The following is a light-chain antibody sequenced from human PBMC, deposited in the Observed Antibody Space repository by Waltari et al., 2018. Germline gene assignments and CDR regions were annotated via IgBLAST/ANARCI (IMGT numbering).Light chain of an antibody. CDR3: QQSYTTPLT. CDR1: QSISDY. J-gene: IGKJ4*01. CDR2: AAS. V-gene: IGKV1-39*01. Sequence: DIQMTQSPSSLSASVGDRVTITCRARQSISDYLNWYRQKPGKAPKLLIYAASSLQSGVPSRFSGSGSGTDFTLTISSLQPEDFATYYCQQSYTTPLTFGGGTNVEIK.